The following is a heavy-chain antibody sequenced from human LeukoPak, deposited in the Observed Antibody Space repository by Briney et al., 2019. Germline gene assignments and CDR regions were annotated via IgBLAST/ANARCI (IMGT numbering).Heavy chain of an antibody. J-gene: IGHJ4*02. CDR1: GFTFDDYG. D-gene: IGHD3-10*01. CDR2: INWNGGST. CDR3: ARVPPITYYYGSGSYLDY. Sequence: PGGSLRLSCAASGFTFDDYGMSWVRQAPGKGLEWVSGINWNGGSTGYADSVKGRFTISRDNAKNSLYLQMNSLRAEDTASYYCARVPPITYYYGSGSYLDYWGQGTLVTVSS. V-gene: IGHV3-20*04.